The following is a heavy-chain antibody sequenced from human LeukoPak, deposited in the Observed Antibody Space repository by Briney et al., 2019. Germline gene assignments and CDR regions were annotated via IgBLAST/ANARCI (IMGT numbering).Heavy chain of an antibody. CDR1: GFTFSGHA. CDR2: ISHDGSYQ. Sequence: PGGSLRLSCAASGFTFSGHAMHWVRQAPGKGLELLAYISHDGSYQYHVDSVEGRFTVSRDNSKNTLYLQMNSLSAEDSAVYYCARKKRVDTDSIMVYYYYAMDVWGQGTTVTVSS. J-gene: IGHJ6*02. D-gene: IGHD5-18*01. CDR3: ARKKRVDTDSIMVYYYYAMDV. V-gene: IGHV3-30*03.